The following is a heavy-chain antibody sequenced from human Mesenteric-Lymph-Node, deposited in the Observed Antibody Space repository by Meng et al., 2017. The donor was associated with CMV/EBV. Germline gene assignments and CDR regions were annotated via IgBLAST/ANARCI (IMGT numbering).Heavy chain of an antibody. D-gene: IGHD6-19*01. Sequence: SAYTFTSYAMHWVRQAPGQRLEWMGWINAGNGNTKYSQKFQGRVTITRDTSASTAYMELSSLRSEDTAVYYCARVGLDSSGWFLFDYWGQGTLVTVSS. CDR1: AYTFTSYA. J-gene: IGHJ4*02. CDR2: INAGNGNT. V-gene: IGHV1-3*01. CDR3: ARVGLDSSGWFLFDY.